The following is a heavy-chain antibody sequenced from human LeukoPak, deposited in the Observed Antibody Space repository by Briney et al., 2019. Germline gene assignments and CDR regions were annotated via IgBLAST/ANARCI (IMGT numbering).Heavy chain of an antibody. J-gene: IGHJ6*02. D-gene: IGHD1-14*01. Sequence: GASVKVSCKASGYTFTSYDINWVRQATGQGLEWMGWMNPNSGNTGYAQKFQGRVTMTRNTSISTAYMELSSLRSEDTAVYYCARGRLGPQTIPPDPYGMDVWGQGTTVTVSS. CDR2: MNPNSGNT. CDR1: GYTFTSYD. CDR3: ARGRLGPQTIPPDPYGMDV. V-gene: IGHV1-8*01.